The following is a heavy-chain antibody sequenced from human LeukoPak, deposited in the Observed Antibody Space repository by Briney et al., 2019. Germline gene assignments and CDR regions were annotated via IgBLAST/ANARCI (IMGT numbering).Heavy chain of an antibody. Sequence: ASVKVSCKASGYTFTSYGISLVRQSLGQGLERVGWISAYNVNTNYAQKLQGRVTMTTDTTTSTAYMELRSLRSDATAVYYCARAPPGILTSYGEYGLFVIQDYWGQGTLVTVSS. CDR3: ARAPPGILTSYGEYGLFVIQDY. D-gene: IGHD4-17*01. CDR1: GYTFTSYG. J-gene: IGHJ4*02. V-gene: IGHV1-18*01. CDR2: ISAYNVNT.